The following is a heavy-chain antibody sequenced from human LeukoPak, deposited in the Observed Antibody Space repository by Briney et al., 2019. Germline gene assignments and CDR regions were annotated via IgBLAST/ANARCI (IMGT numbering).Heavy chain of an antibody. V-gene: IGHV4-31*03. CDR1: GGSISSGGYY. J-gene: IGHJ4*02. CDR3: AGEYSSGWRIFDY. CDR2: IYYSGST. Sequence: PSETLSLTCTVSGGSISSGGYYWSWIRQHPGKGLEWIGYIYYSGSTYYNPSLKSRVTISADTSKNQFSLKLSSVTAADTAVYYCAGEYSSGWRIFDYWGQGTLVTVSS. D-gene: IGHD6-19*01.